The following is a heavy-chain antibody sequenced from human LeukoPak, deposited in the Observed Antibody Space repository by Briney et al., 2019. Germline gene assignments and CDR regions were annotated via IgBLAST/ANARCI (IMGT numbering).Heavy chain of an antibody. D-gene: IGHD4-17*01. CDR2: VYSSGST. CDR3: ARGTTVTSYYYYMDV. Sequence: PSETLSLTCTVSGGSISSYYWSWIRQPAGKGLECIGRVYSSGSTNYNPSLKSRVTMSIDTSKNQFSLKLTSVTAADTAVYYCARGTTVTSYYYYMDVWGKGTTVTVSS. CDR1: GGSISSYY. V-gene: IGHV4-4*07. J-gene: IGHJ6*03.